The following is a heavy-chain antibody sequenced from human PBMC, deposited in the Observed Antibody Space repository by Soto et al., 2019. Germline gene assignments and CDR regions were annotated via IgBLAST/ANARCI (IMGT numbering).Heavy chain of an antibody. J-gene: IGHJ6*02. CDR3: AKDSAGSSWDKYYYYGMDV. V-gene: IGHV3-30*18. CDR2: ISYDGSNK. CDR1: GFTFSSYG. D-gene: IGHD6-13*01. Sequence: GGSLRLSCAASGFTFSSYGMHWVRQAPGKGLEWVAVISYDGSNKYYADSVKGRFTISRDNSKNTLYLQMNSLRAEDTAVYYCAKDSAGSSWDKYYYYGMDVWGQGTTVTVSS.